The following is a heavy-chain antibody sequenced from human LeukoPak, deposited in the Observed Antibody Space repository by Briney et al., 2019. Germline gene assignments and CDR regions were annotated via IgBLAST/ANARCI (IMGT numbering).Heavy chain of an antibody. CDR1: GFTFSSYW. J-gene: IGHJ4*02. Sequence: GGSLRLSCAASGFTFSSYWMHWVRQAPGKGLVWVSRINSDGSSTSYADSVKGRFTISRDNSKNTLYLQMNSLRDEDTAVYYCAKNGYSGSPGYFDYWGQGTLVTVSS. CDR2: INSDGSST. CDR3: AKNGYSGSPGYFDY. V-gene: IGHV3-74*01. D-gene: IGHD1-26*01.